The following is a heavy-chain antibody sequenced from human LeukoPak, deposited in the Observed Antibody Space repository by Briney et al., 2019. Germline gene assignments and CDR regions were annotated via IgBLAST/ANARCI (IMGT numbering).Heavy chain of an antibody. D-gene: IGHD2-2*02. Sequence: SETLSLTCAVYGGSYIGYYWSWIRQPPAKELEGIGEINHSGSTNYNPSLKSRVTISVDTSKNQFSLMLSSVTAADKAVYYCARGSIDSSSISCYNTFFDYWGEGTLVTVSS. CDR1: GGSYIGYY. J-gene: IGHJ4*02. CDR2: INHSGST. CDR3: ARGSIDSSSISCYNTFFDY. V-gene: IGHV4-34*01.